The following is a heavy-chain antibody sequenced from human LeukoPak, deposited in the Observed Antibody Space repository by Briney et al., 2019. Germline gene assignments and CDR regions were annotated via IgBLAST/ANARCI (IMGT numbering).Heavy chain of an antibody. V-gene: IGHV1-18*01. D-gene: IGHD5-18*01. CDR1: GYTFTSYG. J-gene: IGHJ4*02. CDR2: ISAYNGNT. CDR3: ARASGYSYFWGPEI. Sequence: ASVKVSCKASGYTFTSYGISWVRQAPGQGLEWMGWISAYNGNTNYAQKVQGRVTMTTDTSTSTAYMGLRSLRSDDTAVYYCARASGYSYFWGPEIWGQGTLVTVSS.